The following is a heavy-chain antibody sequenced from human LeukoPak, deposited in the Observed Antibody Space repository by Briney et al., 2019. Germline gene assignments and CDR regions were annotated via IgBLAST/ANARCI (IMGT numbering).Heavy chain of an antibody. CDR1: GFTFAKYW. D-gene: IGHD3-3*01. Sequence: PGGSLRLSCAASGFTFAKYWMSWVRQAPGKGLEWVATINQDGSETYDVDSVKGRFTISRDNARNSLYLQMNSLRAEDTAVYYCAKDRSITIFGVALSWGQGTLVTVSS. CDR2: INQDGSET. CDR3: AKDRSITIFGVALS. V-gene: IGHV3-7*01. J-gene: IGHJ5*02.